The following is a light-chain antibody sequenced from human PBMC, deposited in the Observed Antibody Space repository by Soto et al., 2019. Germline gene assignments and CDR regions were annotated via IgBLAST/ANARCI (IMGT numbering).Light chain of an antibody. CDR2: GAS. CDR3: QQYGSSWYT. V-gene: IGKV3-20*01. Sequence: EIVLTQSPGTLSLSPGERATLSCRASQSVSSSYLAWYQQKPGQAPRLLIYGASSRATGIPDRFSGSGSGTHFTLTISRLEPEDFAVYYCQQYGSSWYTFGQGTKLEIK. CDR1: QSVSSSY. J-gene: IGKJ2*01.